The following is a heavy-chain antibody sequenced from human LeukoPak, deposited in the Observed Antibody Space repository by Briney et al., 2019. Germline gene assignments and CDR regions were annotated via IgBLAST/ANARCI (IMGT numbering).Heavy chain of an antibody. CDR2: IYYSGST. J-gene: IGHJ2*01. V-gene: IGHV4-59*01. Sequence: PSETLSLTCTVSGGSISSYYWSWIRQPPGKGLEWIGYIYYSGSTNYNPSLKSRVTISVDTSKNQFSLKLSSVTAADTAVYYCARALITNHWYFDLWGRGTLVTVSS. CDR3: ARALITNHWYFDL. CDR1: GGSISSYY. D-gene: IGHD3-3*01.